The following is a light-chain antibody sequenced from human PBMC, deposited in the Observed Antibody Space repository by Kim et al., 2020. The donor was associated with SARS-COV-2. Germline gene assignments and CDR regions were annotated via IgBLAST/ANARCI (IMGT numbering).Light chain of an antibody. CDR3: RSYASSRSVV. Sequence: GQPGTASSTGSSRTNAKDYYVPWYQQLPGTAPKLLICDVSNRPSGVSDRFSGSRSGATASLTISGLQAEDEADYYCRSYASSRSVVFGGGTQLTVL. V-gene: IGLV1-40*03. J-gene: IGLJ2*01. CDR2: DVS. CDR1: SRTNAKDYY.